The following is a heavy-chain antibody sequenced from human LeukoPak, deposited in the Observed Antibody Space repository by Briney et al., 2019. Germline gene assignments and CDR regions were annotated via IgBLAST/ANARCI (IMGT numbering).Heavy chain of an antibody. D-gene: IGHD1-7*01. CDR2: IYYSGST. V-gene: IGHV4-59*08. Sequence: PSETLSLTCTVSGGSISSSYWSWIRQPPGKGLEWIGYIYYSGSTNYNPSLKSRVTISVDTSKNQFSLKLSSVTAADTAVYYCARLGITGTEDYWGQGTLVTVSS. J-gene: IGHJ4*02. CDR1: GGSISSSY. CDR3: ARLGITGTEDY.